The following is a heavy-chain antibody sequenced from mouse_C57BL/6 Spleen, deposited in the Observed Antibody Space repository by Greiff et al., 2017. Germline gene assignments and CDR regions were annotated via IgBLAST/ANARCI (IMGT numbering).Heavy chain of an antibody. CDR1: GFTFSSYA. CDR3: ARVTDGSFAD. Sequence: EVQVVESGGGLVKPGGSLKLSCAASGFTFSSYAMSWVRQTPEKRLEWVATISDGGSYTYYPDNVKGRFTISRDNAKNNLYLQMSHLKSEDTAMYYCARVTDGSFADWGQGTLVTVSA. J-gene: IGHJ3*01. V-gene: IGHV5-4*01. CDR2: ISDGGSYT. D-gene: IGHD2-3*01.